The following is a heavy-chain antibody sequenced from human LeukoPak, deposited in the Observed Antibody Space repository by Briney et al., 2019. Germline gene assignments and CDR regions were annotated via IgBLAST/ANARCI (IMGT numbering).Heavy chain of an antibody. J-gene: IGHJ4*02. CDR3: AGYCSSTSCYGNTPPH. Sequence: PSETLSLTCTVSGGSIGSYNWSWIRQPPGTGLEWIGYIYYSGSTNYNPSLKRRVTISVDTSKNQFSLKLSSVTAADTAVYYCAGYCSSTSCYGNTPPHWGQGTLVTVSS. D-gene: IGHD2-2*01. CDR2: IYYSGST. CDR1: GGSIGSYN. V-gene: IGHV4-59*01.